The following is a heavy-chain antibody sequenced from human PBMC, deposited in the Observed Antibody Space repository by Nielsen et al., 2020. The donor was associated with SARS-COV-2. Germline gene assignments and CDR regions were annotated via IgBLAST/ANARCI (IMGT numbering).Heavy chain of an antibody. Sequence: WVRQAPGQGLEWMGGIIPIFGTANYAQKFQGRVTITADESTSTAYMELSSLRSEDTAVYYCARDHGGDFWSGYYDAFDIWGQGTMVTVSS. CDR2: IIPIFGTA. CDR3: ARDHGGDFWSGYYDAFDI. D-gene: IGHD3-3*01. V-gene: IGHV1-69*01. J-gene: IGHJ3*02.